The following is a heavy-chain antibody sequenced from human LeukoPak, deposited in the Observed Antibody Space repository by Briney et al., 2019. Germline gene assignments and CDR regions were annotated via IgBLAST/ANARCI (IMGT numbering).Heavy chain of an antibody. CDR2: ISWNSGSI. Sequence: GGSLRLSCAASGFTFDDYAMHWVQQAPGKGLEWVSGISWNSGSIGYADSVKGRFTISRDNAKNSLYLQMNSLRAEDTALYYCAKETAMVSSYYYGMDVWGQGTTVTVSS. V-gene: IGHV3-9*01. J-gene: IGHJ6*02. CDR3: AKETAMVSSYYYGMDV. CDR1: GFTFDDYA. D-gene: IGHD5-18*01.